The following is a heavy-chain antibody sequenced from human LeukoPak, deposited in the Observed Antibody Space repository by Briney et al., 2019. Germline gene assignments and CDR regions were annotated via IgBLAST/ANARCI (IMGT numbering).Heavy chain of an antibody. D-gene: IGHD5-18*01. CDR1: GFPFSSYA. V-gene: IGHV3-23*01. CDR2: ISGSGDDT. CDR3: AKDPLNTLMVSPTFDY. Sequence: GGSLRLFCGVSGFPFSSYAMSWVRQAPGKGLEWVSGISGSGDDTYYAASVKGRFIVSRDTSKNTLYLQMNSLRAEDTAVYYCAKDPLNTLMVSPTFDYWGQGTLVTVSS. J-gene: IGHJ4*02.